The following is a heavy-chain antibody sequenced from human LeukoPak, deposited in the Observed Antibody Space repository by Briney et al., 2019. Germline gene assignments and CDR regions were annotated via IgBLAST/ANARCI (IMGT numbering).Heavy chain of an antibody. CDR3: AKEVMCAKTYYYDSSGCYYFDY. V-gene: IGHV3-43*02. CDR2: ISGDGGST. D-gene: IGHD3-22*01. Sequence: PGGSLRLSCAASGFTFDDYAMHWVRQAPGKGLEWVSLISGDGGSTYYADSVKGRFTISRDNSKNSLYLQMYSLRTEDTALYYCAKEVMCAKTYYYDSSGCYYFDYWGQGTLVTVSS. CDR1: GFTFDDYA. J-gene: IGHJ4*02.